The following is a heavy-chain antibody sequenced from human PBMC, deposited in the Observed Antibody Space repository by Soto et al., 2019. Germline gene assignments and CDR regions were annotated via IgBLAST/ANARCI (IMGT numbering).Heavy chain of an antibody. CDR1: GGSFSGYY. V-gene: IGHV4-34*01. D-gene: IGHD3-3*01. CDR3: ARGRLLRFLEWFPFDP. Sequence: SETLSLTCAVYGGSFSGYYWSWIRQPPGKGLEWIGEINHSGSTNYNPSLKSRVTMTRDTSISTAYMELSRLRSDDTAVYYCARGRLLRFLEWFPFDPWGQGTLVTVSS. CDR2: INHSGST. J-gene: IGHJ5*02.